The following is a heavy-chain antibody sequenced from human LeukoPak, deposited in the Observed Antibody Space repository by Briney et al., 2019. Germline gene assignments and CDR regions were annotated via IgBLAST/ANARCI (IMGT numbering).Heavy chain of an antibody. CDR2: ISTAGSTK. CDR3: ARGGPARSWVY. D-gene: IGHD2-2*01. Sequence: GGTLRLSCAASGFTFSDYEMNWVRQAPGKGLEWISYISTAGSTKYYAESVKGRFTISRDNAKDSLYLQMNSLRVEDTAVYFCARGGPARSWVYWGQGTLVTVSS. V-gene: IGHV3-48*03. CDR1: GFTFSDYE. J-gene: IGHJ4*02.